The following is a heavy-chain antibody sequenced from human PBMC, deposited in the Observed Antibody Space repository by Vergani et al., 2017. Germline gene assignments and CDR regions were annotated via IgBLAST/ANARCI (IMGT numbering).Heavy chain of an antibody. V-gene: IGHV5-10-1*03. D-gene: IGHD1-7*01. CDR2: IDPSYSYT. Sequence: EVQLVQSGAEVKKPGESLRISCKGSGYSFTSYWISWVRQMPVKGLEWMGRIDPSYSYTNYSPSFQGHVTIAADKSISTAYLQWSSLKASDTAMYYCARQFLITGTTTAENYWGQGTLVTVSS. CDR3: ARQFLITGTTTAENY. J-gene: IGHJ4*02. CDR1: GYSFTSYW.